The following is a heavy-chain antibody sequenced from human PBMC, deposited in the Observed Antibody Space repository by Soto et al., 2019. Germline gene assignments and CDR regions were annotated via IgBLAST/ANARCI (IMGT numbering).Heavy chain of an antibody. Sequence: QVQLMQSGAEVKKPGSSVKVSCTASGGSFSTYPLSWVRQAPGQGLEWMGDIIPLFGTTNYAQKFQGRVTLAADDSTSTAYMELSSLTSADPAFYYCAINVDSGYYVRLFDPWGQGTLVTVSS. CDR3: AINVDSGYYVRLFDP. V-gene: IGHV1-69*01. CDR2: IIPLFGTT. J-gene: IGHJ5*02. CDR1: GGSFSTYP. D-gene: IGHD3-10*02.